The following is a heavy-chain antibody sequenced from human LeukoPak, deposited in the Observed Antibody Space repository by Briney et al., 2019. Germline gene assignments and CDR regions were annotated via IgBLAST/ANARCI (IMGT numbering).Heavy chain of an antibody. D-gene: IGHD5-12*01. Sequence: PSETLSLTCTVSGGSISSGGYYWSWIRQPPGKGLEWIGYIFHSGSTYYTPSLKSRVTISVDRSKNQFSLKVSSVTAADTAVYFCARAGYENFDYWGQGTLVTVSS. CDR3: ARAGYENFDY. CDR1: GGSISSGGYY. V-gene: IGHV4-30-2*01. CDR2: IFHSGST. J-gene: IGHJ4*02.